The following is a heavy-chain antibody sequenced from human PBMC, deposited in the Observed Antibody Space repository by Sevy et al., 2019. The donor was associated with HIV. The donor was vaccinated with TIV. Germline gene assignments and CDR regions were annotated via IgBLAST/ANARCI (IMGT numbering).Heavy chain of an antibody. V-gene: IGHV4-34*01. CDR3: ARGKTATMVRGGNWFDP. CDR2: INHSGST. CDR1: GRSFSGYY. J-gene: IGHJ5*02. Sequence: SETLSLTCAVYGRSFSGYYWSWIRQPPGKGLEWIGEINHSGSTNYNPSLKSRVTRSVDTSKNQFSLKLSSVTAADTAVYYCARGKTATMVRGGNWFDPWGQGILVTVSS. D-gene: IGHD3-10*01.